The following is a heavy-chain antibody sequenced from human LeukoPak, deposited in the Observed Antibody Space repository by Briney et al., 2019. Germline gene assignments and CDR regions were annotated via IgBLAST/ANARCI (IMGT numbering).Heavy chain of an antibody. CDR1: GFTFSGSA. J-gene: IGHJ3*02. V-gene: IGHV3-73*01. D-gene: IGHD4-23*01. CDR3: ATYGGADALNI. CDR2: IRSKAKNYAT. Sequence: GGSLRLSCAASGFTFSGSALHWVRQTSGKGLEWVGRIRSKAKNYATAYAASATGRFTISRDDSKNTAYLQMNSLKTEDTALYYCATYGGADALNIWGQGTMVTVSS.